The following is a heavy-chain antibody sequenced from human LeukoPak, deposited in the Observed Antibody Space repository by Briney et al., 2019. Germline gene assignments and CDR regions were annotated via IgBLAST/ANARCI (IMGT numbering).Heavy chain of an antibody. CDR3: ARLPPASYWLDP. D-gene: IGHD2-2*01. CDR1: GGSINNLY. J-gene: IGHJ5*02. V-gene: IGHV4-59*08. Sequence: SETLSLTCTVSGGSINNLYWSWIRQPPGKGLEWIGYIYYSGSTNYNPSLKSRVTMSVDTSKNQFSLNLSSVTAADTAVYYCARLPPASYWLDPWGQGTLVTVSS. CDR2: IYYSGST.